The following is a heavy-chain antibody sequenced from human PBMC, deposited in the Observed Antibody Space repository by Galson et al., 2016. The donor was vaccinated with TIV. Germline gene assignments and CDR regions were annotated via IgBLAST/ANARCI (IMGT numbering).Heavy chain of an antibody. J-gene: IGHJ4*02. V-gene: IGHV3-7*01. CDR1: GFAFRSFW. CDR2: IEEDGSET. Sequence: SLRLSCAASGFAFRSFWMSWVRQAPGKGLEWVANIEEDGSETYYVDSVKGRFTISRDNAKNSLNLQMNSLRAEDTAVYYCFIGHYSDSWGQGTLVTVSS. D-gene: IGHD3-16*02. CDR3: FIGHYSDS.